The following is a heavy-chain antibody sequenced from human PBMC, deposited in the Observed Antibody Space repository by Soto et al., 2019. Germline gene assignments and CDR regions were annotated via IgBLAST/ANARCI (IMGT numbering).Heavy chain of an antibody. J-gene: IGHJ6*02. V-gene: IGHV2-26*01. CDR1: GFSLTTGKMG. CDR3: ARMNVDTYQFYYAMDV. CDR2: IFSDNER. Sequence: QVTLKESGPALVKPTETLTLTCTVSGFSLTTGKMGVSWIRQPPGKALEWLAHIFSDNERSYSTSLQGRLTISKDTSGSQVVLSMTNADPVDTATYYCARMNVDTYQFYYAMDVWSQGTTVTVSS. D-gene: IGHD1-1*01.